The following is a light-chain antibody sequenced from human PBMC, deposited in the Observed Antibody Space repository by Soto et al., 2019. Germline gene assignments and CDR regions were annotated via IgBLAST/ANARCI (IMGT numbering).Light chain of an antibody. CDR3: HQRISWPRT. Sequence: EIVLTQSPATLSLSPGERATLSCRASESVSSYLACYQQIPGQAPRLLIYDASNRATGIPARFSGSASGTDFYITISSLEPEDFARYYFHQRISWPRTFAQVTKLEIK. V-gene: IGKV3-11*01. CDR2: DAS. J-gene: IGKJ2*01. CDR1: ESVSSY.